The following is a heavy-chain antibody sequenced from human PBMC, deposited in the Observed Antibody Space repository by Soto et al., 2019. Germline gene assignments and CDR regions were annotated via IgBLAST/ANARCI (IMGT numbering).Heavy chain of an antibody. V-gene: IGHV3-7*01. J-gene: IGHJ4*02. CDR1: GFTFSDYY. Sequence: GRSLRLPSASSGFTFSDYYMNWGRQAPGKGLEWVANINQDGSNKNYVDSVKVRFTISRDNAKNSLFLQMISLRAEDTAVYYCARAAVAWGQGT. CDR3: ARAAVA. D-gene: IGHD6-25*01. CDR2: INQDGSNK.